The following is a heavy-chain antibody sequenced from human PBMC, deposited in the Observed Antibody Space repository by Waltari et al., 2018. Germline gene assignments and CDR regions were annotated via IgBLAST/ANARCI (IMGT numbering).Heavy chain of an antibody. CDR3: ASSGYYFIDY. D-gene: IGHD3-22*01. V-gene: IGHV3-48*01. CDR2: ISSSSSTI. Sequence: EVQLVESGGGLVQPGGSLRLSCAASGFTFSSYSMNWVRQAPGKGLEWVSYISSSSSTIYYADSVKGRFTISRDNAKNSLYLQMNSLRAEDTAVYYCASSGYYFIDYWGQGTLVIVSS. J-gene: IGHJ4*02. CDR1: GFTFSSYS.